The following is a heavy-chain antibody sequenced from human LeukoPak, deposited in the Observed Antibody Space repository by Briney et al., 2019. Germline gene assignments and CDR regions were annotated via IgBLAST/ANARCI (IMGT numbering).Heavy chain of an antibody. V-gene: IGHV3-11*04. CDR1: GFTFSDYY. Sequence: GGSLRLSCAASGFTFSDYYMSWIRQAPGKGLEGVSYISSSGSTIYYADSVKGRFTISRDNAKNSLYLQMNSLRAEDTAVHYCAREVTQTYFGELLYSYYYYYMDVWGKGTTVTISS. CDR3: AREVTQTYFGELLYSYYYYYMDV. CDR2: ISSSGSTI. J-gene: IGHJ6*03. D-gene: IGHD3-10*01.